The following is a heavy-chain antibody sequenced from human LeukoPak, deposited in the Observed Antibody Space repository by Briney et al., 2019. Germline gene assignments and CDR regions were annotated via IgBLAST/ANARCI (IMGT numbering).Heavy chain of an antibody. Sequence: SETLSPTCTVSGVSIANTFYYWNWLRQPAGKGLEWIGRIYTTGSTDYNPSLKRRVTISLDTARNQFSLKLSSVTAADTAVYYCARRQDGHDYWGQGTLVTVSS. J-gene: IGHJ4*02. V-gene: IGHV4-61*02. CDR2: IYTTGST. CDR3: ARRQDGHDY. CDR1: GVSIANTFYY.